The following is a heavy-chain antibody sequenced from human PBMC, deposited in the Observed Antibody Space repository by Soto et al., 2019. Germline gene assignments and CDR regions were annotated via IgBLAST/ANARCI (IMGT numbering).Heavy chain of an antibody. CDR1: GGSFSGYY. V-gene: IGHV4-34*01. D-gene: IGHD2-8*01. J-gene: IGHJ3*02. CDR2: VNHSGST. Sequence: SETLSLTCAVYGGSFSGYYWSWIRQPPGKGLEWIGEVNHSGSTNYNPSLKSRVTISVDTSKNQFSLKLSSVTAADTAVYYCAREGLMVYAISAFDIWGQGTMVTVSS. CDR3: AREGLMVYAISAFDI.